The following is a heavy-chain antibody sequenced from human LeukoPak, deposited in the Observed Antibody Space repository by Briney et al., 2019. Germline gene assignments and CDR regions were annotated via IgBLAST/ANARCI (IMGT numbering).Heavy chain of an antibody. D-gene: IGHD3-16*02. CDR1: GYTFTSYN. CDR2: INPSGGST. J-gene: IGHJ3*02. CDR3: ARDFGGVIVNDAFDI. Sequence: ASVKVSCKASGYTFTSYNMHWVRQAPGQGLEWMGIINPSGGSTNYAQKFQGRVILSRDTSTSTVYMELSRLRSEDTAVYYCARDFGGVIVNDAFDIWGQGTMVTVSS. V-gene: IGHV1-46*01.